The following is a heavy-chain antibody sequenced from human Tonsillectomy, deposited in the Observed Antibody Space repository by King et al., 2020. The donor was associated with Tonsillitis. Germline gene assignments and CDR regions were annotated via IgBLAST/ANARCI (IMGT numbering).Heavy chain of an antibody. CDR3: AREAAPEAFDF. Sequence: QLQDSGPGLVKPSETLSLTCTVSSGSINSYYWSWLRQPPGKGLEWSGYISYSGRTNYNPSLKSRVTISVDTSKNTVSLKLNSVTAADTAVYYCAREAAPEAFDFWGQGTMVSVSS. CDR1: SGSINSYY. CDR2: ISYSGRT. D-gene: IGHD6-13*01. V-gene: IGHV4-59*01. J-gene: IGHJ4*02.